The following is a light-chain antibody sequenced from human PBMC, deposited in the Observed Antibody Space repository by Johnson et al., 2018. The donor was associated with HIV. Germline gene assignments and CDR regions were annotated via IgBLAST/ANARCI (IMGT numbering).Light chain of an antibody. CDR1: SSNIGNNY. CDR2: DNH. V-gene: IGLV1-51*01. J-gene: IGLJ1*01. Sequence: QSVLTQPPSVSAAPGQKVTISCSGSSSNIGNNYVSWYQQVPGTAPKLLIYDNHKRPSGIPDRFSGSKSGTSATLGITGLRTGDEADYYCGTWDSSLSAGEVFGTGTKVTVL. CDR3: GTWDSSLSAGEV.